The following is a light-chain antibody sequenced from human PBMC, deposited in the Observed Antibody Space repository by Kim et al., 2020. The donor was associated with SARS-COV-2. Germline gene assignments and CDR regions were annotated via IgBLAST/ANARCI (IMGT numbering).Light chain of an antibody. CDR3: QQYGSSPYG. Sequence: EIVLTQSPDTLSLSPGERATLSCRASQRVDTAHLAWYQRKGGQAPSLFIYETYKRAAGIPDRFSGGGSGTDFTLTISRLVPEDSAVYYCQQYGSSPYGFGQGTKLEI. J-gene: IGKJ2*03. CDR2: ETY. CDR1: QRVDTAH. V-gene: IGKV3-20*01.